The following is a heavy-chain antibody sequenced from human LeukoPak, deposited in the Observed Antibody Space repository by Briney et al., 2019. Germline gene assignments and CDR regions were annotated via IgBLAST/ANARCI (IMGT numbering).Heavy chain of an antibody. CDR2: ISGGGGGTT. V-gene: IGHV3-23*01. CDR1: GFTFSSCA. Sequence: GGSLRLSCAASGFTFSSCAMIWVRQAPGKGMEWVSAISGGGGGTTYYADSVKGRFTISGDNSKNTVYPQMHSLRAEDTAIYYCAKGRAGGWNGGDYWGQGTLVTVSS. J-gene: IGHJ4*02. CDR3: AKGRAGGWNGGDY. D-gene: IGHD1-1*01.